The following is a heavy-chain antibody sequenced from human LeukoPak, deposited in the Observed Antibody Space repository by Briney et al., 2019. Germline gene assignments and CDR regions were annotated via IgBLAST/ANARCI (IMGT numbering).Heavy chain of an antibody. J-gene: IGHJ3*02. V-gene: IGHV4-39*01. CDR1: GGSITRSTDY. CDR3: ARHDRGGLDAFDI. D-gene: IGHD3-16*01. CDR2: INYSGIT. Sequence: SETLSLTGTVSGGSITRSTDYWGWLRQPPGKGLEWIGSINYSGITYYNPSLKSRVTKSVDTSKNQFSLNLNSVTAADTAVYYCARHDRGGLDAFDIWGQGTMVTVFS.